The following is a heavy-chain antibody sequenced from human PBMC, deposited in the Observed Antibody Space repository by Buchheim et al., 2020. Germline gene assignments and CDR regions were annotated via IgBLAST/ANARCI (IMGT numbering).Heavy chain of an antibody. CDR2: ISGSGATT. Sequence: EVQLVDSGGGLVQPGESLRLSCAASGFSFSGYAMSWVRQAPGKGLEWVSSISGSGATTFNADSVKGRFTISRANSKNMLYLQMNSLRAEDTAVYFCAKGSRGYTDYYFDYWGQGT. J-gene: IGHJ4*02. V-gene: IGHV3-23*04. D-gene: IGHD5-24*01. CDR3: AKGSRGYTDYYFDY. CDR1: GFSFSGYA.